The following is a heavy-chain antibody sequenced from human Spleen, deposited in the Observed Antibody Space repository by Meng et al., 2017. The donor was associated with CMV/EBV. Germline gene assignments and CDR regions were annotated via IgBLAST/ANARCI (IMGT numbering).Heavy chain of an antibody. CDR2: IYHSGST. J-gene: IGHJ5*02. CDR3: ARANLLNIPYGDYLLGHNWFDP. Sequence: GSLRLSCTVSGYSISRGYYWGWIRQPPGKGLEWLGSIYHSGSTYYNPSLKSRVTISVDTSKNQFSLKLSSVTAADTAVYYCARANLLNIPYGDYLLGHNWFDPWGQGTLVTVSS. V-gene: IGHV4-38-2*02. CDR1: GYSISRGYY. D-gene: IGHD4-17*01.